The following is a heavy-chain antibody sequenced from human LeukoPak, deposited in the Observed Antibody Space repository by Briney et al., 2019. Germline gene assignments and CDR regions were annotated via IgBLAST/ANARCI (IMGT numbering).Heavy chain of an antibody. D-gene: IGHD3-10*01. J-gene: IGHJ5*02. CDR1: GFTFSSYA. CDR2: ISYDGSNK. CDR3: AREASYYYGSGFDP. Sequence: PGRSLRLSCAASGFTFSSYAMHWVRQAPGKGLEWVTVISYDGSNKYYADSVKGRFTISRDNSKNTLYLQMNSLRAEDTAVYYCAREASYYYGSGFDPWGQGTLVTVSS. V-gene: IGHV3-30*07.